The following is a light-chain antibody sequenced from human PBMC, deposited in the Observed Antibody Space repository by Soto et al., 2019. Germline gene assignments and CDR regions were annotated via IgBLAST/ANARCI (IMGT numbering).Light chain of an antibody. CDR1: QSVSNHY. V-gene: IGKV3-20*01. CDR3: QRYGSSPPHT. Sequence: EIVLTQSPGTLSLSPGEGATLSCRASQSVSNHYLAWYQQKPGQAPRLLISGASSRATGIPERFSGSGSGTDFTLTISRLESEDFAVYYCQRYGSSPPHTFGQGTKLEIK. J-gene: IGKJ2*01. CDR2: GAS.